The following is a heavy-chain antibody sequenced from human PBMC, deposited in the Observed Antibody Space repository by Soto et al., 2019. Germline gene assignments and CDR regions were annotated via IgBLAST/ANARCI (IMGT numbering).Heavy chain of an antibody. CDR1: GFTFSSYA. Sequence: PGGSLRLSCAASGFTFSSYAMSWVRQAPGKGLEWVSAISGSGGSTYYADSVKGRFTISRDNSKNTLYLQMNSLRAEDTAVYYCAKDLLGVRGALYYFDYWGQGTLVTVSS. D-gene: IGHD3-10*01. CDR3: AKDLLGVRGALYYFDY. V-gene: IGHV3-23*01. J-gene: IGHJ4*02. CDR2: ISGSGGST.